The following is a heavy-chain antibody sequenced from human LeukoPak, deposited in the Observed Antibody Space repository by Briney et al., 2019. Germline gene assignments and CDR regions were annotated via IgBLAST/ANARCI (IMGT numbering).Heavy chain of an antibody. D-gene: IGHD3-3*01. V-gene: IGHV3-7*01. CDR2: IKQDGSEK. J-gene: IGHJ5*02. CDR1: GFTFSSYW. CDR3: ARVNDFWSGYHWFDP. Sequence: GGSLRLSCAASGFTFSSYWMSWVRQAPGKGLEWVANIKQDGSEKYYVDSVKGRFTISRDNAKNSLYLQMNSLRAEDTTVYYCARVNDFWSGYHWFDPWGQGTLVTVSS.